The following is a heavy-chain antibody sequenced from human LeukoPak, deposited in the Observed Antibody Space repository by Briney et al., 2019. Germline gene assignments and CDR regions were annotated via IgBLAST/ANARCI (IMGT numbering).Heavy chain of an antibody. V-gene: IGHV4-30-4*08. Sequence: SQTLSLTCTVSGGSISSGDYYWSWIRQPPGKGLEWIGEINHSGSTNYNPSLKSRVTISVDTSKNQFSLKLSSVTAADTAVYYCARGDARHFDYWGQGTLVTVSS. CDR1: GGSISSGDYY. D-gene: IGHD2-8*01. CDR2: INHSGST. J-gene: IGHJ4*02. CDR3: ARGDARHFDY.